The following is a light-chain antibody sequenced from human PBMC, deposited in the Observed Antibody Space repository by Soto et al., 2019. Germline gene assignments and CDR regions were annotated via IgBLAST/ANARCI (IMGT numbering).Light chain of an antibody. CDR3: SSHTSYSTRV. Sequence: QSALTQPASVSGSPGQSIAISCTGTSSDVGGYNYVSWYQQHPGKAPKLMIHEVSNRPSGVSDRFSGSKSGNTASLTISGLQADDEADYYCSSHTSYSTRVFGTGTKATVL. J-gene: IGLJ1*01. V-gene: IGLV2-14*01. CDR1: SSDVGGYNY. CDR2: EVS.